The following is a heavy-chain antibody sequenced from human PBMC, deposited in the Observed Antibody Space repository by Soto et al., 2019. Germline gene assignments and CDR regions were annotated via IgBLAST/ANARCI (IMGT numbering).Heavy chain of an antibody. Sequence: QVQLQESGPGLVKPSQTLSLTCTVSGGSISSGGYYWSWIRQHPGKGLEWIGYIYYSGSTYYNPSLGSRVTLSVDTSKHQFSLKLTSVTDADTAVYYCARVPRGGNSYGYVDSWGQGTLVTVSS. CDR2: IYYSGST. V-gene: IGHV4-31*03. J-gene: IGHJ4*02. CDR3: ARVPRGGNSYGYVDS. D-gene: IGHD5-18*01. CDR1: GGSISSGGYY.